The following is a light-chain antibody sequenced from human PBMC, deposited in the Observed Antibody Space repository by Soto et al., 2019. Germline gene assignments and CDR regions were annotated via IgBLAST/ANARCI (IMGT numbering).Light chain of an antibody. CDR2: AAS. J-gene: IGKJ4*01. CDR3: QQLNSYPRLT. CDR1: QGISSY. V-gene: IGKV1-9*01. Sequence: DIQLTQSPSFLSASVGDRVTITCRASQGISSYLAWYQQKPGKAPKLLIYAASTLRSGGPSRFSGSGSGTEFTLTISSLQPEDFATYYCQQLNSYPRLTFGGGTKVEMK.